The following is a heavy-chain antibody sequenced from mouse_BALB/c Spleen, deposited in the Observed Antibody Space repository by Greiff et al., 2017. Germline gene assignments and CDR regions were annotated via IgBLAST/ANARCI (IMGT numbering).Heavy chain of an antibody. D-gene: IGHD2-4*01. CDR3: AREGKTMITYFDD. CDR2: IYPGDGDT. J-gene: IGHJ2*01. V-gene: IGHV1-87*01. Sequence: VQRVESGAELARPGASVKLSCKASGYTFTSYWMQWVKQRPGQGLEWIGAIYPGDGDTRYTQKFKGKATLTADKSSSTAYMQLSSLASEDSAVYYCAREGKTMITYFDDWGQGTTLTVSS. CDR1: GYTFTSYW.